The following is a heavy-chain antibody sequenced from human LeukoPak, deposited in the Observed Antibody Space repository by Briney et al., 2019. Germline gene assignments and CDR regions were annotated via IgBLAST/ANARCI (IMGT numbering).Heavy chain of an antibody. V-gene: IGHV3-30*02. D-gene: IGHD1-26*01. J-gene: IGHJ4*02. Sequence: GGSLRLSCAASGFIFSSYGMHWVRQAPGKGLEWVAFVRYDGSNKYYADSVKGRFTISRDNSKNTLYLQMNSLRAEDTAVYYCANPASAYSGSYPPQFDYWGQGTLVTVSS. CDR1: GFIFSSYG. CDR3: ANPASAYSGSYPPQFDY. CDR2: VRYDGSNK.